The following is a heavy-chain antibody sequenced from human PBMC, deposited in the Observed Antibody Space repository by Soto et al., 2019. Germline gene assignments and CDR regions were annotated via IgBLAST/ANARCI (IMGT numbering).Heavy chain of an antibody. J-gene: IGHJ4*02. V-gene: IGHV3-72*01. Sequence: EVKLVESGGGLVQPGGSLRLSCAASGFSFSDYDMDWVRQVPGKGLEWVGRSRNNANSDNPEYAPSVKDRFSIYRDNSEDSMYLQMNSLRTEDTAVYYCAWDTGGSYDYWGQGALVTVSS. CDR1: GFSFSDYD. CDR2: SRNNANSDNP. D-gene: IGHD3-16*01. CDR3: AWDTGGSYDY.